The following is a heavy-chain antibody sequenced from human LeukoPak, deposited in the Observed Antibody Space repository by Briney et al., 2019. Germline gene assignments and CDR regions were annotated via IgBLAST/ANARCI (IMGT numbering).Heavy chain of an antibody. V-gene: IGHV1-69*05. J-gene: IGHJ5*02. D-gene: IGHD5-18*01. CDR1: GGTFSSYA. CDR2: IIPIFGTA. Sequence: GSSVKVSCKASGGTFSSYAISWVRQAPGQGLEWMGGIIPIFGTANYAQKFQGRVTITTDESTSTAYMELSSLRSEDTAVYYCATQYSYGINWFDPWGQGTLVTVSS. CDR3: ATQYSYGINWFDP.